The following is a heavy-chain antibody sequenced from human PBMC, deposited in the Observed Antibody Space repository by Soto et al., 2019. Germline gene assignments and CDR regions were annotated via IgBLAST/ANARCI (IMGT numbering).Heavy chain of an antibody. CDR3: SRQPRGPGYGERGLDFDY. D-gene: IGHD6-13*01. V-gene: IGHV4-39*01. Sequence: PSESMSLASTVSSGSANSRSDYWGWIRQPPGKGLEWFGLVDYSGSTYDNPSLQSRVTISVDTSRNQFSLKLISVTAADTAVYFCSRQPRGPGYGERGLDFDYWGQGTLVTVSS. CDR2: VDYSGST. CDR1: SGSANSRSDY. J-gene: IGHJ4*01.